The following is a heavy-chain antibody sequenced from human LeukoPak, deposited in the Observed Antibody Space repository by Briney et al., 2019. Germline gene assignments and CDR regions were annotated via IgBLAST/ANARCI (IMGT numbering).Heavy chain of an antibody. CDR2: IYCSGST. CDR1: GGSISSGDYY. CDR3: ARAEPSSSTTFDY. Sequence: ASQTLSLTCTVSGGSISSGDYYWSWIRQPPGKGLEWIGYIYCSGSTYYNPSLKSRVTISVDTSKNQFSLKLSSVTAADTAVYYCARAEPSSSTTFDYWGQGTLVTVSS. J-gene: IGHJ4*02. V-gene: IGHV4-30-4*08. D-gene: IGHD2-2*01.